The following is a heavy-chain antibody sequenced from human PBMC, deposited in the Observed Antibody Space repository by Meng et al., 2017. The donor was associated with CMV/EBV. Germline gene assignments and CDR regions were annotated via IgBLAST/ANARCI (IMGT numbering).Heavy chain of an antibody. V-gene: IGHV4-4*07. D-gene: IGHD3-22*01. Sequence: VKMQESGPGLVKPSETPSLTCSVSGGFFSGFFWTWIRQPAGKGLEWIGRIYSTGGTNYNPSFESRVTTSLDGSNNQFSLKLNSVTAADTAIYYCARERGDDSGYNFDSWGQGTLVTVSS. J-gene: IGHJ4*02. CDR1: GGFFSGFF. CDR2: IYSTGGT. CDR3: ARERGDDSGYNFDS.